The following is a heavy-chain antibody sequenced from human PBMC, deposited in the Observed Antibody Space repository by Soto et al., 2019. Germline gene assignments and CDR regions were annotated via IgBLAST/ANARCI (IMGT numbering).Heavy chain of an antibody. CDR3: ARVALWFGERNFDY. D-gene: IGHD3-10*01. V-gene: IGHV4-61*01. CDR1: GGSVSSGSYY. J-gene: IGHJ4*02. CDR2: IYYSGST. Sequence: SETLSLTCTVSGGSVSSGSYYWSWIRQPPGKGLEWIGYIYYSGSTNYNPSLKSRVTISVDTSKNQFSLKLSSVTAADTAVYYCARVALWFGERNFDYWGQGTLVTVSS.